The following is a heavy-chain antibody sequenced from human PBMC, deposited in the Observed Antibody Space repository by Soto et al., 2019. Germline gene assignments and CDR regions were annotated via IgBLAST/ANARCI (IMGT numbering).Heavy chain of an antibody. Sequence: ASVKVSCKASGGTFSSYAISWVRQAPGQGLEWMGIIYPGDSDTRYSPSFQGQVTISADKSISTAYLQWSSLKASDTAMYYCARHLGYYYDSSGTPLDAFDIWGQGTMVTVSS. D-gene: IGHD3-22*01. J-gene: IGHJ3*02. CDR3: ARHLGYYYDSSGTPLDAFDI. CDR1: GGTFSSYA. V-gene: IGHV5-51*01. CDR2: IYPGDSDT.